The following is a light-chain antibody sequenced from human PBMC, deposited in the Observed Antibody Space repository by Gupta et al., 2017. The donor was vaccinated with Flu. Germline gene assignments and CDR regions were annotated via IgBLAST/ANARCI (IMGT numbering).Light chain of an antibody. CDR2: DAS. J-gene: IGKJ1*01. CDR3: QHRSNCPSA. V-gene: IGKV3-11*01. Sequence: IVLTQSPATLSLFPGERATLSCRASQSVSTYLAWYQHKPGQAPRLLIHDASDRATGVPARFSGSGSGTXFTLTIXSREPEDFAIYYCQHRSNCPSAFGXGTKVEIK. CDR1: QSVSTY.